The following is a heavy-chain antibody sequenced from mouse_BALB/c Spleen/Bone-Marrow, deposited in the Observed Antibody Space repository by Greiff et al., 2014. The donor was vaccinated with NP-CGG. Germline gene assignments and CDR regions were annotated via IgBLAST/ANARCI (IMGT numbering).Heavy chain of an antibody. CDR1: GFTFSSYG. CDR3: ARHQRYYAMDY. V-gene: IGHV5-6*02. Sequence: EVMLVESGGDLVKPGGSPKLSCAASGFTFSSYGMSWGRQTPGKRLEWVATISSGGSNTYSPDSVKGRFTISRDNAKNTLYLQMSSLKSEDTAMYYCARHQRYYAMDYWGQGTSVTVSS. J-gene: IGHJ4*01. CDR2: ISSGGSNT.